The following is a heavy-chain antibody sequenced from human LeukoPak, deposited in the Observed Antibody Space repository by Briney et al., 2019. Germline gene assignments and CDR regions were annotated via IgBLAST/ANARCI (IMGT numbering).Heavy chain of an antibody. V-gene: IGHV3-30-3*01. Sequence: GRSLRLSCAASGFAFSTYAMHWVRQAPGKGLEWVAVISYDGSNKYYADSVKGRFTISRDNSKNTLYVQMNSLRAEDTAVYYCARDESDYGGTPYYFDYWGQGTLVTVSS. J-gene: IGHJ4*02. D-gene: IGHD4-23*01. CDR3: ARDESDYGGTPYYFDY. CDR1: GFAFSTYA. CDR2: ISYDGSNK.